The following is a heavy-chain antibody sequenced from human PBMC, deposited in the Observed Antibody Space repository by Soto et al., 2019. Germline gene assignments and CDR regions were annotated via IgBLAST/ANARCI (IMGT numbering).Heavy chain of an antibody. Sequence: QVQLQQWGAGLLKPSETLSLTCAVYGGSFRGYYWTWIRQPPGKGLEGIGEINHSGSTNYNPSLRSRVTISVDTSKNQFSLKLSSVTAADTAVYYCANIVAPRGMDVWGKGTTVTVSS. V-gene: IGHV4-34*01. D-gene: IGHD5-12*01. CDR2: INHSGST. CDR1: GGSFRGYY. CDR3: ANIVAPRGMDV. J-gene: IGHJ6*03.